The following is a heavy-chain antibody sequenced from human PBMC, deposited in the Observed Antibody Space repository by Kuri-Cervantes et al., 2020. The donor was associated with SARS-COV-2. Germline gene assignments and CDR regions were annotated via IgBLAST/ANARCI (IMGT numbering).Heavy chain of an antibody. J-gene: IGHJ6*03. CDR1: GFTFSDYY. D-gene: IGHD2/OR15-2a*01. CDR3: ARHAYCYSTDCLTHYFYYMDV. V-gene: IGHV3-11*01. CDR2: ISSSGSTI. Sequence: GESLKISCAASGFTFSDYYMSWIRQAPGKGLEWVSYISSSGSTIYYADSVKGRFTISRDNAKNSLYLQMNSLRAEDTAVYYCARHAYCYSTDCLTHYFYYMDVWGKGTTVTVSS.